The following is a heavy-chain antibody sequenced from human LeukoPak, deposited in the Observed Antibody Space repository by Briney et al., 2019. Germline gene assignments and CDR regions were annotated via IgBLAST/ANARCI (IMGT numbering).Heavy chain of an antibody. V-gene: IGHV4-38-2*01. D-gene: IGHD2-2*01. CDR3: ARRVVVPAATVTDYYYYMDV. CDR2: IYHSGST. Sequence: SETLSLTCAVSGYSISSGYYWGWIRQPPGKGLEWIGSIYHSGSTYYNPSLKSRVTVSVDTSKNQFSLKLSSVTAADTAVYYCARRVVVPAATVTDYYYYMDVWGKGTTVTVSS. J-gene: IGHJ6*03. CDR1: GYSISSGYY.